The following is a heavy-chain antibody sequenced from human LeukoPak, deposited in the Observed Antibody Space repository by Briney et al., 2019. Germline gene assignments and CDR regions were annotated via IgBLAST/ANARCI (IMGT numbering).Heavy chain of an antibody. D-gene: IGHD1-26*01. J-gene: IGHJ4*02. Sequence: ASVKVSCKASGYTFTGYYMHWVRQATGQGLEWLGWMNPNSGNTGYAQKFQGRVTMTRNTSISTAYMELSSLRSEDTAVYYCARRRGSWSFDYWGQGTLVTVSS. CDR3: ARRRGSWSFDY. CDR1: GYTFTGYY. CDR2: MNPNSGNT. V-gene: IGHV1-8*02.